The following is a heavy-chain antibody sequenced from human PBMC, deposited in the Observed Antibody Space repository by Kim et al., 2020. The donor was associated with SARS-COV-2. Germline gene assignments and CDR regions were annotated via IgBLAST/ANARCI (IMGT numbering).Heavy chain of an antibody. CDR3: AREPPTYYYDSGGYTN. D-gene: IGHD3-22*01. J-gene: IGHJ4*02. V-gene: IGHV4-34*01. Sequence: SLKSRVTRSVDTSKNQFSLQLSSVTAADTAVYYCAREPPTYYYDSGGYTNWGQGTLVTVSS.